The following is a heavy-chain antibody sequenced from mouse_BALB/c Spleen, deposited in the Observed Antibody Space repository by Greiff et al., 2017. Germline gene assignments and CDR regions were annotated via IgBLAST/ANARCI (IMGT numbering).Heavy chain of an antibody. Sequence: QVQLQQSGAELVKPGASVKLSCKASGYTFTSYYMYWVKQRPGQGLEWIGEINPSNGGTNFNEKFKSKATLTVDKSSSTAYMQLSSLTSEDSAVYYCTRSSYYDGPFADWGQGTLVTVSA. D-gene: IGHD2-3*01. V-gene: IGHV1S81*02. CDR2: INPSNGGT. CDR3: TRSSYYDGPFAD. CDR1: GYTFTSYY. J-gene: IGHJ3*01.